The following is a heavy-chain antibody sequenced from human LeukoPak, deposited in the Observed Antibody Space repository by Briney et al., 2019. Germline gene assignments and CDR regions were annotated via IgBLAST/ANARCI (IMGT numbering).Heavy chain of an antibody. Sequence: ASVKVSCKASGYTFTSYGISWVRQAPGQGLEWMGWISAYNGNTNYAQKLQGRVTMTTDTSTSTAYMELRSLRSDDTAVYYCARDPMWTYGALRAFDIWGQGTMVTVSS. CDR1: GYTFTSYG. CDR3: ARDPMWTYGALRAFDI. D-gene: IGHD4-17*01. CDR2: ISAYNGNT. J-gene: IGHJ3*02. V-gene: IGHV1-18*04.